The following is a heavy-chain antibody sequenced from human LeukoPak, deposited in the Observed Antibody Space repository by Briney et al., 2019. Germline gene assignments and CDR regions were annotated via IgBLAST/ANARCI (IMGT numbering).Heavy chain of an antibody. J-gene: IGHJ6*03. D-gene: IGHD5-12*01. Sequence: PSQTLSLTXTVSGASISSGSSYWSWIRQPPGKGLEWIGYIYYSGSTYYNPSLKSRVTISVDTSKNQFSLKLSSVTAADTAVYYCARSNCGYDSIPNYMDVWGKGTTVTVSS. V-gene: IGHV4-30-4*08. CDR3: ARSNCGYDSIPNYMDV. CDR2: IYYSGST. CDR1: GASISSGSSY.